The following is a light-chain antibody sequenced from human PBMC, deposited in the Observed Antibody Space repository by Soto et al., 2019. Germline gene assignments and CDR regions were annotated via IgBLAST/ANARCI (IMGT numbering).Light chain of an antibody. V-gene: IGKV1-12*01. CDR3: QEANSFPLT. Sequence: DIQMTQSPSSVSASIGDRVTITCRASQGVNNWLAWYQQTSGKAPKLLIYATSTLQSGVPARFSGRGSGTELTPTIIIMPTEDFSTYYGQEANSFPLTVGVGTKVEIK. CDR2: ATS. J-gene: IGKJ4*01. CDR1: QGVNNW.